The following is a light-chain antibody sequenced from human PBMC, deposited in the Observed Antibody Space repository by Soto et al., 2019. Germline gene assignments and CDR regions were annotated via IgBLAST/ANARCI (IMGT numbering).Light chain of an antibody. CDR1: QSVSSY. Sequence: EMVLTQSPATLSLSPGERATLSCRASQSVSSYLAWYQQKPGQTPRLLIYDTSKRATGIPARFSGSGSGTDFTLTISSLEPEDFAVYYCQQRSNWPPVFTFGPGTKVDIK. V-gene: IGKV3-11*01. CDR2: DTS. J-gene: IGKJ3*01. CDR3: QQRSNWPPVFT.